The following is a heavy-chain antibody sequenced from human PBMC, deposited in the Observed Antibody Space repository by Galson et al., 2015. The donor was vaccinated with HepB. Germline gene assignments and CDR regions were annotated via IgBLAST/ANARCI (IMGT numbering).Heavy chain of an antibody. Sequence: SLRRSCAASGFTFSTYSINWVRQAPGKGLEWVSSISSSSGYIYYADSVKGRFTISRDNAKNSLYLQMNSLRAEDTAVYYCARVPAAMGYYYYYYYMDVWGKGTTVTVSS. CDR1: GFTFSTYS. D-gene: IGHD2-2*01. J-gene: IGHJ6*03. CDR3: ARVPAAMGYYYYYYYMDV. V-gene: IGHV3-21*01. CDR2: ISSSSGYI.